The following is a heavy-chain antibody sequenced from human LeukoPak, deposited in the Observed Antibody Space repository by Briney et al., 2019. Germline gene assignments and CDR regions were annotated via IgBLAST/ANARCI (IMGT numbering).Heavy chain of an antibody. V-gene: IGHV3-7*04. CDR2: INQDGSSK. CDR3: TRDMDV. Sequence: GGSLRLSCAASGFTFITYWMTWVRQAPGKGLEWVANINQDGSSKFYVDSVKGRFTISRDNARNSLSLQMNSLRAEDTAVYFCTRDMDVRGQGTTVTFSS. J-gene: IGHJ6*02. CDR1: GFTFITYW.